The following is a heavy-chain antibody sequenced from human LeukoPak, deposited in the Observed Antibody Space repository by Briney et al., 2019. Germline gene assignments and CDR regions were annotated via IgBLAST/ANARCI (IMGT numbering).Heavy chain of an antibody. J-gene: IGHJ4*02. CDR3: ARVPYGSGTYTDY. CDR1: GFAFSSFG. Sequence: GGSLRLSCAASGFAFSSFGMHWVRQAPGKGLEWVAVIWYDGTNKYYADSVKGRLTISRDNSKNTLYLQMNSLRAEDTAVYYCARVPYGSGTYTDYWGQGTLVTVSS. CDR2: IWYDGTNK. D-gene: IGHD3-10*01. V-gene: IGHV3-33*01.